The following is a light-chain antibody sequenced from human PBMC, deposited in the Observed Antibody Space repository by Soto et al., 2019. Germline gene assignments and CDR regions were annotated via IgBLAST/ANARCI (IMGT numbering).Light chain of an antibody. V-gene: IGKV3-15*01. CDR1: QSVSSN. Sequence: EMVMTQSPATLSVSPGERATLSCRASQSVSSNLAWYQQKPGQAPRLLIYGASTRATGIPARFNGSGSGTEFTLTISSLQSEDFAVYYCQQYNKWPPYTFGQGTKLEIK. CDR3: QQYNKWPPYT. J-gene: IGKJ2*01. CDR2: GAS.